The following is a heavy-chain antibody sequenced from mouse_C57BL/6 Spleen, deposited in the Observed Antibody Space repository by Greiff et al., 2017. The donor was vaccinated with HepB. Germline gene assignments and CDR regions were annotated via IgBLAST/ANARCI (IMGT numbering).Heavy chain of an antibody. Sequence: DVMLVESGGGLVQPGGSLKLSCAASGFTFSDYYMYWVRQTPEKRLEWVAYISNGGGSTYYPDTVKGRFTISRDNAKNTLYLQMSRLKSEDTAMYYCARQSYYSNYDYAMDYWGQGTSVTVSS. D-gene: IGHD2-5*01. V-gene: IGHV5-12*01. CDR1: GFTFSDYY. CDR2: ISNGGGST. J-gene: IGHJ4*01. CDR3: ARQSYYSNYDYAMDY.